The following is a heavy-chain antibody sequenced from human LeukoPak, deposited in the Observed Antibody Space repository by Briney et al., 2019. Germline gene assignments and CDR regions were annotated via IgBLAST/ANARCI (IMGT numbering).Heavy chain of an antibody. V-gene: IGHV4-39*07. CDR2: IYYSGST. J-gene: IGHJ4*02. Sequence: PSETLSLTCTVSGGSISSSSYYWGWIRQPPGKGLEWIGCIYYSGSTYYNPSLKSRVTISVDTSKNQFSLKLSSVTAADTAVYYCARDNGAGGSYYDYWGQGTLVTVSS. CDR1: GGSISSSSYY. CDR3: ARDNGAGGSYYDY. D-gene: IGHD1-26*01.